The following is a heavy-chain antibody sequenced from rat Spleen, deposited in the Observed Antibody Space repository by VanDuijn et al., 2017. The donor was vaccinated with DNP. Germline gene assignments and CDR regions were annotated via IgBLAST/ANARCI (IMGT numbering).Heavy chain of an antibody. V-gene: IGHV5-25*01. CDR2: MSAGGGDT. CDR3: ASFLTTVRDFDY. CDR1: GFTFSDYY. Sequence: EVQLVESGGGLVQPVRSMKLSCAASGFTFSDYYMVWVRQAPTKGLEWVASMSAGGGDTYYRDSVKGRFTISRDNAKSTLYLQMDSLRSEDTATYYCASFLTTVRDFDYWGQGVMVTVSS. J-gene: IGHJ2*01. D-gene: IGHD1-8*01.